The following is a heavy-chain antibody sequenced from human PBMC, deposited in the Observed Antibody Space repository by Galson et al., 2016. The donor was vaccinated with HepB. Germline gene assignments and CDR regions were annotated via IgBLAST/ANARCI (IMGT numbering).Heavy chain of an antibody. CDR2: IWYDGSKE. Sequence: CAASGFTLTNYAVHWVRQAPGKGLEWVALIWYDGSKEYYADSVKGRFTLSRDNSKNTLFLDMKDLRGEDTAVYYCARDRGGSGSYILDPWGQGTLVTVPP. V-gene: IGHV3-33*01. J-gene: IGHJ5*02. CDR3: ARDRGGSGSYILDP. D-gene: IGHD3-10*01. CDR1: GFTLTNYA.